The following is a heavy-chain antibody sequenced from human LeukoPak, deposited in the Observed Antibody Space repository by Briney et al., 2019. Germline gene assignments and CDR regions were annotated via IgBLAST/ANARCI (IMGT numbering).Heavy chain of an antibody. CDR3: ASSMLDDAFDI. Sequence: ASVKVSCKASGYTFTSYYMHWVRQAPGQGLEWMGWMNPNSGNTGYAQKFQGRVTMTRNTSISTAYMELSSLRSEDTAVYYCASSMLDDAFDIWGQGTMVTVSS. CDR2: MNPNSGNT. V-gene: IGHV1-8*02. CDR1: GYTFTSYY. J-gene: IGHJ3*02. D-gene: IGHD2/OR15-2a*01.